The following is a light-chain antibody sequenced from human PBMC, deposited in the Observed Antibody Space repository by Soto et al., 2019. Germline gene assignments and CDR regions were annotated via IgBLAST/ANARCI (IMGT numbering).Light chain of an antibody. V-gene: IGKV1-5*03. CDR3: QQHNPYSPYT. CDR2: DAS. CDR1: QSITNC. J-gene: IGKJ2*01. Sequence: DIQMTQSPSTLSASVGDRVTITCRASQSITNCLAWYQQKPGKAPKLLIFDASSLRSGVPSRFSGSGSGTEFTPPISSLQPGEFCTYYCQQHNPYSPYTFGQGTKLEIK.